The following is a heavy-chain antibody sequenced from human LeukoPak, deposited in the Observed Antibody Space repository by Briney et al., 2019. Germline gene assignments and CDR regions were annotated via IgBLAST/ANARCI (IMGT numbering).Heavy chain of an antibody. J-gene: IGHJ4*02. CDR3: AREGLVAAALDY. CDR2: IYYSGST. Sequence: PSETLSLTCTVSGGSISSYYWSWIRQPPGKGLEWIGYIYYSGSTNYNPSLKSRVTISVDTSKNQFSLKLSSVTAADTAVYYCAREGLVAAALDYWGQGTLVTVSS. D-gene: IGHD6-13*01. CDR1: GGSISSYY. V-gene: IGHV4-59*01.